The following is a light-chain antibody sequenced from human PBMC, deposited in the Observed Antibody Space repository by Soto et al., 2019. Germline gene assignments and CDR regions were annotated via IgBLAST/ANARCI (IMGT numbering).Light chain of an antibody. V-gene: IGLV2-14*01. CDR3: SSYTTSSTWV. Sequence: QSVLTQPASVSGSPGQSITISCTGTISDVGAYNYVSWYQQHPGKAPKLMIYEVSNRPSGVSNRFSGSKSGNTASLTISGLQAEDEAHYYCSSYTTSSTWVFGGGTKVTVL. CDR1: ISDVGAYNY. CDR2: EVS. J-gene: IGLJ3*02.